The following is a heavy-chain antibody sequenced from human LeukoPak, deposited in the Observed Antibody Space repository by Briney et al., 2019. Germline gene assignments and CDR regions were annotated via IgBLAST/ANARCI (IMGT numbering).Heavy chain of an antibody. D-gene: IGHD3-22*01. CDR3: AKDERGYYHDTSGYPDAFDI. V-gene: IGHV1-69*05. Sequence: GASVKVSCKASGGTLSSYAISWVRQAPGQGLEWMGGIIPIFGTANYAQKFQGRVTITTDESTSTAYMELSSLRSEDTAVYYCAKDERGYYHDTSGYPDAFDIWGQGTMVTVSS. J-gene: IGHJ3*02. CDR1: GGTLSSYA. CDR2: IIPIFGTA.